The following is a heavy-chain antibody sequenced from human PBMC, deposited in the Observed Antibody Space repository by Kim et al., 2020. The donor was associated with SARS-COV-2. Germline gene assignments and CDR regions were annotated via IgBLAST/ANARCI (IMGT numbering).Heavy chain of an antibody. CDR3: AKAPAAAGPYFDS. V-gene: IGHV3-9*01. Sequence: ASAVKGRFTISRDNAKNSLYLQRNSLRAEDTALYYCAKAPAAAGPYFDSWGRGTLVTVSS. D-gene: IGHD6-13*01. J-gene: IGHJ4*02.